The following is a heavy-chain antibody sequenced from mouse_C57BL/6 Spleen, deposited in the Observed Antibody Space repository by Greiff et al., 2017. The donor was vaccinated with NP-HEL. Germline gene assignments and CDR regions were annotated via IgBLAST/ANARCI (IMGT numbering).Heavy chain of an antibody. CDR3: AKSMIYYDYDGRSGAYYAMDY. V-gene: IGHV2-5*01. CDR1: GFSLTSYG. D-gene: IGHD2-4*01. Sequence: VQLQQSGPGLVQPSQSLSITCTVSGFSLTSYGVHWVRQSPGKGLEWLGVIWRGGSTDYNAAFMSRLSITKDNSKSQVFFKMNSLQADDTAIYYGAKSMIYYDYDGRSGAYYAMDYWGQGTSVTVSS. J-gene: IGHJ4*01. CDR2: IWRGGST.